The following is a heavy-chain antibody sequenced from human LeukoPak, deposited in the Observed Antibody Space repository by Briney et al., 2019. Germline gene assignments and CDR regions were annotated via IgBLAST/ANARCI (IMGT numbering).Heavy chain of an antibody. D-gene: IGHD2-15*01. CDR3: ARDRRGYCSGGSCFDDAFDI. J-gene: IGHJ3*02. CDR1: GGSISSYY. Sequence: SETLSLTCTVSGGSISSYYWSWIRQPPGKGLEWIGYIYYSGSTNYNPSLKSRVTISVDTSKNQFSLKLSSVTAADTAVYYCARDRRGYCSGGSCFDDAFDIWGQGTMVTVSS. V-gene: IGHV4-59*12. CDR2: IYYSGST.